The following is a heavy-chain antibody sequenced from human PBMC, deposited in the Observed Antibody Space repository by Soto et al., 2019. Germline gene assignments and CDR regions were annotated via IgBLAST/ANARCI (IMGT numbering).Heavy chain of an antibody. CDR1: GGSISSYY. Sequence: SETLSLTCTVSGGSISSYYWNWLRQQSGKGLEWIGRIYTSGSTNYNPSLKSRVTMSVDTSKNQFSLKLSSVTAADTAVYYCARDTGYYYDSSGYYLKGYWGQVTLVTV. CDR2: IYTSGST. CDR3: ARDTGYYYDSSGYYLKGY. D-gene: IGHD3-22*01. V-gene: IGHV4-4*07. J-gene: IGHJ4*02.